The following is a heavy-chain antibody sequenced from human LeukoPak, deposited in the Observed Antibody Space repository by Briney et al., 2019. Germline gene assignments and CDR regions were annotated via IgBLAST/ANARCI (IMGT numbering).Heavy chain of an antibody. Sequence: GASVKVSCKASGYTFTGYYMHWVRQAPGQGLEWMGWISAYNGNTNYAQKLQGRVTMTTDTSTSTAYMELRSLRSDDTAVYYCARSDDYYGSGSYYPTDYWGQGTLVTVSS. CDR1: GYTFTGYY. CDR3: ARSDDYYGSGSYYPTDY. D-gene: IGHD3-10*01. J-gene: IGHJ4*02. V-gene: IGHV1-18*04. CDR2: ISAYNGNT.